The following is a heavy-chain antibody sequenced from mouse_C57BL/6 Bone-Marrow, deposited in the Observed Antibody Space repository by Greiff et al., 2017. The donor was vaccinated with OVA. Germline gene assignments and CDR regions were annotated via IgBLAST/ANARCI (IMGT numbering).Heavy chain of an antibody. CDR3: ARDGGLRRGGAMDY. CDR2: IYYSGTI. J-gene: IGHJ4*01. Sequence: DVKLQESGPGLVKPSQTVFLTCTVTGISITTGNYRWSWIRQFPGNKLEWIGYIYYSGTITYNPSLTSRTTITRDTPKNQFFLEMNSLTAEDTATYYCARDGGLRRGGAMDYWGQGTSVTVSS. V-gene: IGHV3-5*01. CDR1: GISITTGNYR. D-gene: IGHD2-4*01.